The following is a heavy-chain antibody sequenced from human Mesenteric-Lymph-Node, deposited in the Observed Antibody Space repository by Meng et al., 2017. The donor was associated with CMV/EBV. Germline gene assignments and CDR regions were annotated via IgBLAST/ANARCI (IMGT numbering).Heavy chain of an antibody. CDR2: IHSSDSST. CDR3: AKNSGRYYDFDY. CDR1: GFIFGSYD. D-gene: IGHD1-26*01. V-gene: IGHV3-23*03. Sequence: GGSLRLSCAASGFIFGSYDMSWVRQAPGKGLEWVSLIHSSDSSTYYADSVKGRFTISRDNSKNTLYLQMNSLRAEDTAVYFCAKNSGRYYDFDYWGRGTLVTVSS. J-gene: IGHJ4*02.